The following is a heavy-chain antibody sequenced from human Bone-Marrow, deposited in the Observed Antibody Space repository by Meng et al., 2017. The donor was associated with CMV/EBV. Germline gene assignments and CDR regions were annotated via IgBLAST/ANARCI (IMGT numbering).Heavy chain of an antibody. V-gene: IGHV3-21*01. D-gene: IGHD3-22*01. J-gene: IGHJ6*02. CDR1: GFTFSSYS. CDR2: ISSSSSYI. CDR3: ARERRGYYDSSGYDDYYYYYGMDV. Sequence: LSLTCAASGFTFSSYSMNWVRQAPGKGLEWVSSISSSSSYIYYAESMKGRFTISRDNAKNSLYLQMNSLRAEDTAVYYCARERRGYYDSSGYDDYYYYYGMDVWGQGTTVTVSS.